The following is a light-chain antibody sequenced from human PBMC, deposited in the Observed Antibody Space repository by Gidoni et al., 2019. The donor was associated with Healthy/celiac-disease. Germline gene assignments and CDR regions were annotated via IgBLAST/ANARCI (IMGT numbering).Light chain of an antibody. CDR3: QQRSNWPQNT. Sequence: EIVLTQSPATLSLSPGERATLSCRASQSVSSYLAWYQQKPGQAPRLLIYDASNRATGIPARFSGSGSGTDFTLTISSLEPEDFAVYYCQQRSNWPQNTFGGXTKVEIK. CDR1: QSVSSY. V-gene: IGKV3-11*01. CDR2: DAS. J-gene: IGKJ4*01.